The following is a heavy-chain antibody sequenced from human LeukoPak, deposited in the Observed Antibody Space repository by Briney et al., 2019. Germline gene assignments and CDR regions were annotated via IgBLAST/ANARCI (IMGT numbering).Heavy chain of an antibody. CDR2: INPNSGGT. D-gene: IGHD3-9*01. CDR1: GYTFTGYY. CDR3: ARGDILTGYLTYYFDY. Sequence: ASVKFSCKASGYTFTGYYMHWVRQAPGQGLEWMGWINPNSGGTNYAQKFQGWVTMTRDTSISTAYMELSRLRSDDTAVYYCARGDILTGYLTYYFDYWGQGTLVTVSS. J-gene: IGHJ4*02. V-gene: IGHV1-2*04.